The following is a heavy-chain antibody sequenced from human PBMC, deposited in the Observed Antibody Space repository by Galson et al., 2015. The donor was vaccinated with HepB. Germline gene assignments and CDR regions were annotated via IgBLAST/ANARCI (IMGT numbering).Heavy chain of an antibody. D-gene: IGHD2-15*01. CDR1: GFTFSTYP. CDR3: TRDRGAIAALYFYDY. J-gene: IGHJ4*02. CDR2: ISYHGTDK. Sequence: SLRLSCAASGFTFSTYPMHWVRQTPGKGLEWVAVISYHGTDKYYADSVKGRFTISRDNSKNTLSLQMNGLRTEDTALYYCTRDRGAIAALYFYDYWGQGAQVTVSS. V-gene: IGHV3-30*04.